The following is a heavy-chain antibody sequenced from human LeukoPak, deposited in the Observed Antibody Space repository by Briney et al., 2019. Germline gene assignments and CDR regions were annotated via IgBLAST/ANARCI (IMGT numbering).Heavy chain of an antibody. Sequence: GASVKVSCKASGYTFTSYYLHWVRQAPGQGLEWMGIINPSAGSTSYAQKFQGRVTMTRDTSIITAYMELSRLRSDDTAVYFCARGYYDSSDYEYFQHWGQGTLVTVSS. CDR1: GYTFTSYY. D-gene: IGHD3-22*01. CDR2: INPSAGST. J-gene: IGHJ1*01. CDR3: ARGYYDSSDYEYFQH. V-gene: IGHV1-46*01.